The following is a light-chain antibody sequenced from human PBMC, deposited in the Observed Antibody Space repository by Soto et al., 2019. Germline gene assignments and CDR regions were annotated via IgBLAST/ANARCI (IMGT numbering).Light chain of an antibody. CDR2: GAS. J-gene: IGKJ1*01. V-gene: IGKV3-15*01. CDR1: QSVSTN. Sequence: EIVMTQSPATLSVSPGERATLSCRASQSVSTNLAWYQQQPGQAPRLLIYGASARATGIPARFSGSGSGAEFTLTISSLQPEDFAVYYCHQYNTWSQETFGQGTKVEIK. CDR3: HQYNTWSQET.